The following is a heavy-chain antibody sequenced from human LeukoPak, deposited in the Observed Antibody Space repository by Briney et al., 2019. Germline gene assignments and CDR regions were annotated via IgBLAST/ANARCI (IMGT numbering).Heavy chain of an antibody. CDR2: INPNSGGT. V-gene: IGHV1-2*02. CDR3: ARDQDSSGYWDAFDI. CDR1: GYTFAGYY. D-gene: IGHD3-22*01. J-gene: IGHJ3*02. Sequence: ASVKVSCKASGYTFAGYYMRWVRQAPGQGLEWMGWINPNSGGTNYAQKFQGRVTMTRDTSISTAYMELSRLRSDDTAVYYCARDQDSSGYWDAFDIWGQGTMVTVSS.